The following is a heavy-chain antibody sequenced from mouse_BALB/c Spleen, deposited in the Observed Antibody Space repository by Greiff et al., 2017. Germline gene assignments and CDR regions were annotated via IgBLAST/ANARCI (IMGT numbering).Heavy chain of an antibody. CDR2: ISYDGSN. CDR3: ARDQGGIYYYGSSYDYAMDY. Sequence: EVKLQESGPGLVKPSQSLSLTCSVTGYSITSGYYWNWIRQFPGNKLEWMGYISYDGSNNYNPSLKNRISITRDTSKNQFFLKLNSVTTEDTATYYCARDQGGIYYYGSSYDYAMDYWGQGTSITVSS. J-gene: IGHJ4*01. D-gene: IGHD1-1*01. CDR1: GYSITSGYY. V-gene: IGHV3-6*02.